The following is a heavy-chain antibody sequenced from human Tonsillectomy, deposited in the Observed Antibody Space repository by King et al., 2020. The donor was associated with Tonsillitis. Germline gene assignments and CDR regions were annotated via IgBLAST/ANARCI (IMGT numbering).Heavy chain of an antibody. CDR3: AREVPSVTGSETDL. D-gene: IGHD6-19*01. CDR2: INQRGTT. J-gene: IGHJ5*02. Sequence: VQLQQWGAGLVKPSETVSLTCTVYDGSLSDYWWSWIRQPPGKGLEWLGEINQRGTTNRNPYLKSRVSMSVDTSRNQFSLKLTSVTAADTAVYYCAREVPSVTGSETDLWGQGTLVTVSS. CDR1: DGSLSDYW. V-gene: IGHV4-34*01.